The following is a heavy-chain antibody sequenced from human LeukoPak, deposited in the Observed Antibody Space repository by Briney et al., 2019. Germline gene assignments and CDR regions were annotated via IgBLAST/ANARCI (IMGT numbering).Heavy chain of an antibody. CDR3: ARHAPYRSSRDDAFDI. V-gene: IGHV4-59*08. Sequence: PSETLSLTCTVSGGSLSSYYWSWIRQPPGKGLEWIGYIYYSGSTNHNPSLKSRVTISVDTSKNQFSLKLSSVTAADTAVYYCARHAPYRSSRDDAFDIWGQGTMVTVSS. D-gene: IGHD6-13*01. CDR2: IYYSGST. CDR1: GGSLSSYY. J-gene: IGHJ3*02.